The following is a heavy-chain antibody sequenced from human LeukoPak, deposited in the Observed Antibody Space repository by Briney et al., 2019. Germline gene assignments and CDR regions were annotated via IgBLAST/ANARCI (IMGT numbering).Heavy chain of an antibody. Sequence: GESLKISCKGSEYSFTNYWVGWVRQMPGKGLEWMGIIYPGDSDTRYSPSFQGQVTISADKSISTAYLQWSSLKASDTAMYYCARGGYSHCLPFDYWGQGTQVTVSS. CDR3: ARGGYSHCLPFDY. J-gene: IGHJ4*02. CDR2: IYPGDSDT. D-gene: IGHD4-11*01. CDR1: EYSFTNYW. V-gene: IGHV5-51*01.